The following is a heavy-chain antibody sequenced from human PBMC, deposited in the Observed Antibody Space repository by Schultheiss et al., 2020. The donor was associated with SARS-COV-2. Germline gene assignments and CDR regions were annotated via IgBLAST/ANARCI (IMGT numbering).Heavy chain of an antibody. CDR2: IYSGGST. Sequence: GGSLRLSCAASGFTFSSYWMHWVRQAPGKGLVWVSVIYSGGSTYYADSVKGRFTISRDNSKNTLYLQMNSLRAEDTAVYYCAREVHEYSSSGFFDYWGQGTLVTVSS. CDR3: AREVHEYSSSGFFDY. J-gene: IGHJ4*02. D-gene: IGHD6-6*01. V-gene: IGHV3-53*01. CDR1: GFTFSSYW.